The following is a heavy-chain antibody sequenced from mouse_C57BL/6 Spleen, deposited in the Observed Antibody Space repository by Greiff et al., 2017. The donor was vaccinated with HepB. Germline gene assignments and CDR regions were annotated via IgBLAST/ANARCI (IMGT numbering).Heavy chain of an antibody. D-gene: IGHD3-2*02. CDR2: IYPGDGDT. CDR3: AIDSSGLFDY. V-gene: IGHV1-82*01. J-gene: IGHJ2*01. Sequence: VHLVESGPELVKPGASVKISCKASGYAFSSSWMNWVKQRPGKGLEWIGRIYPGDGDTNYNGKFKGKATLTADKSSSTAYMQLSSLTSEDSAVYFCAIDSSGLFDYWGQGTTLTVSS. CDR1: GYAFSSSW.